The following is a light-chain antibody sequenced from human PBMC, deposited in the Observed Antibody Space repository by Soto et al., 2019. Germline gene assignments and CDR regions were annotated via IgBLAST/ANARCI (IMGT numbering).Light chain of an antibody. J-gene: IGLJ1*01. CDR1: SSDVGSYNL. V-gene: IGLV2-23*01. Sequence: QSALTQPASVSGSPGQSITISCTGTSSDVGSYNLVSWYQQHPGKAPKLMIYDASKRPSGVSNRFSGAKSGNTASLTISGLHAEDEAYYYCCSYAGSITLYVFGTGTKLTF. CDR3: CSYAGSITLYV. CDR2: DAS.